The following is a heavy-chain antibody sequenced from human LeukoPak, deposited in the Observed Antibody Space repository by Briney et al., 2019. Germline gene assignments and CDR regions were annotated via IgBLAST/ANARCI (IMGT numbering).Heavy chain of an antibody. D-gene: IGHD2-2*02. Sequence: ASVKVSCKASGYTFTSYDINWVRQATGQGLEWMGWMNPNSGNTGYAQKFQGRVTITRNTSISTAYMELSSLRSEDTAVYYCAGACSSTSCYNDAFDIWGQGTMVTVSS. V-gene: IGHV1-8*03. CDR1: GYTFTSYD. CDR3: AGACSSTSCYNDAFDI. J-gene: IGHJ3*02. CDR2: MNPNSGNT.